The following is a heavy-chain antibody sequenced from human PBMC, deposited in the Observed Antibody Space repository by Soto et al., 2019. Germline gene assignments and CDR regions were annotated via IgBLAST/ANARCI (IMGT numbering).Heavy chain of an antibody. CDR2: IRSKAHGYAT. CDR3: TRYDTFDS. CDR1: GFNFSASG. V-gene: IGHV3-73*02. D-gene: IGHD3-9*01. Sequence: EVHLEESGGGLVQPGGSLKLSCAASGFNFSASGMHWVRQPSGKGLEWVGRIRSKAHGYATGYAASVKGRFTISRDDSKNTAFLQLNSLRTEDTAVYYCTRYDTFDSWGQGALVTVSS. J-gene: IGHJ4*02.